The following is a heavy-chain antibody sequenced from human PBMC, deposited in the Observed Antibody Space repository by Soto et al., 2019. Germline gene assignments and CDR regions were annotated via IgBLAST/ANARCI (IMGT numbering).Heavy chain of an antibody. Sequence: ASVKVSCKASGYTFTGYYIQWVRQVPGQGFEWMGWINPNTGGTNYAQKFQGWVTMTRDTSISTAYMELNRLTSDDTAIHFCAKDQGPTSGTSGNGLDVWGQGTTVTVSS. J-gene: IGHJ6*02. CDR3: AKDQGPTSGTSGNGLDV. D-gene: IGHD2-15*01. CDR1: GYTFTGYY. V-gene: IGHV1-2*04. CDR2: INPNTGGT.